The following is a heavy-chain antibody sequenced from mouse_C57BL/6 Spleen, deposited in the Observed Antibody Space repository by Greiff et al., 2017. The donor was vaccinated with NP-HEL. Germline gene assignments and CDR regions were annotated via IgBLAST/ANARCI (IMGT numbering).Heavy chain of an antibody. D-gene: IGHD2-1*01. J-gene: IGHJ2*01. CDR3: ARKGRDYGNYFDY. CDR2: IDPSDSET. Sequence: QVQLKQPGAELVRPGSSVKLSCKASGYTFTSYWMHWVKQRPIQGLEWIGNIDPSDSETHYNQKFKDKATLTVDKSSSTAYMQLSSLTSEDSAVYYCARKGRDYGNYFDYWGQGTTLTVSS. V-gene: IGHV1-52*01. CDR1: GYTFTSYW.